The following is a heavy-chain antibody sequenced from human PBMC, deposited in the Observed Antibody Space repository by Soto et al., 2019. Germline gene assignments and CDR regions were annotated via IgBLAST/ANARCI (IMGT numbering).Heavy chain of an antibody. V-gene: IGHV4-59*06. J-gene: IGHJ4*01. CDR3: ARRIPTAGLFDY. D-gene: IGHD6-13*01. CDR2: IYYNGNT. CDR1: GSPISSYY. Sequence: SETLSLTCNVSGSPISSYYWSWIRQPPGKGLEWIGYIYYNGNTYYNPSLQSRLTISRDTPKNQFSLKLNSVTAADTAVYYCARRIPTAGLFDYWGHGTLVTVSS.